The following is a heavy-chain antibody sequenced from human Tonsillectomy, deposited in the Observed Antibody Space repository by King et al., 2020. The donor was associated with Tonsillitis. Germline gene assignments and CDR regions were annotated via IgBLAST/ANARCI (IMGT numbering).Heavy chain of an antibody. CDR3: ASAPPYTHYFDF. J-gene: IGHJ4*02. V-gene: IGHV1-2*02. Sequence: EQLVQSGAEVKKPGASVKVSCKTSGYTVSGYYFHWVRQAPGQGLEWMGWIHPNTGDTSYAQKFQGRVTLTKDTSITTVYMDLTGLKSDDTAVYYCASAPPYTHYFDFWGQGTLVTVAS. CDR2: IHPNTGDT. CDR1: GYTVSGYY. D-gene: IGHD4-11*01.